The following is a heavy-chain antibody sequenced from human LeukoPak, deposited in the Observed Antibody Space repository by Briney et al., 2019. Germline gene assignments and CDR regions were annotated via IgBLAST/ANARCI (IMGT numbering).Heavy chain of an antibody. CDR2: IKPNSGGT. V-gene: IGHV1-2*02. Sequence: ASVKVSCKASGYTSIDYYMHWVRQAPGQGLEWMGWIKPNSGGTKYAQKFQGRVTMTRDTSISTAHMELSRLTSDDTALYYCARGLYSITFDYWGQGTLVTVSS. D-gene: IGHD2/OR15-2a*01. CDR1: GYTSIDYY. J-gene: IGHJ4*02. CDR3: ARGLYSITFDY.